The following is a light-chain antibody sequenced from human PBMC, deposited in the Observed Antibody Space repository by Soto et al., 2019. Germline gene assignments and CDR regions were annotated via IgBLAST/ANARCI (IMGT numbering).Light chain of an antibody. CDR3: QHYGSSRT. Sequence: EIVMTQSPTILSVSPGERATLSCRASQSVSSNLAWYQQKPGQAPRLLIYASSSRATGVPDRFSGSGSGTDFTLTISRLEPDDFAVYYCQHYGSSRTFGQGTKVDIK. CDR1: QSVSSN. CDR2: ASS. V-gene: IGKV3-20*01. J-gene: IGKJ1*01.